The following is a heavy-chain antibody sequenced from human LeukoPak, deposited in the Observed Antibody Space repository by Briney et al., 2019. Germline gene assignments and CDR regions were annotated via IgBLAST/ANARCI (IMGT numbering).Heavy chain of an antibody. V-gene: IGHV4-4*07. D-gene: IGHD5-12*01. CDR2: IFTSGST. CDR3: ARASGYSGYDWVYYFDY. J-gene: IGHJ4*02. Sequence: SETLSLTCSVSGGSISSYYWSWVRQPAGKGLEWIGRIFTSGSTNYNPSLKSRVTMSVDTSKNQFSLKLSSVNAADTAVYYCARASGYSGYDWVYYFDYWGQGTLVTVSS. CDR1: GGSISSYY.